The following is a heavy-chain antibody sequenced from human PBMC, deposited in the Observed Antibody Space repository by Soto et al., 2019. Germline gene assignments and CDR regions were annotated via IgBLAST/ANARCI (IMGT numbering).Heavy chain of an antibody. D-gene: IGHD5-18*01. Sequence: QVQLVESGGGVVQPGRSLRLSCAASGFTFSDYALHWVRQAPGKGLEWVTVISSDGGNRYYTDSVKGRFTISRDNYKNTLYLQMNSLRVEDTAIYICAHLAGLSHTGDFWGQGTPVTVSS. CDR3: AHLAGLSHTGDF. CDR2: ISSDGGNR. CDR1: GFTFSDYA. J-gene: IGHJ4*02. V-gene: IGHV3-30-3*01.